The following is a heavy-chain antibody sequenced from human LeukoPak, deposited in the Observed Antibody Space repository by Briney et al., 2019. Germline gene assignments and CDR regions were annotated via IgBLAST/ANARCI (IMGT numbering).Heavy chain of an antibody. CDR1: GGSFSGYY. D-gene: IGHD5-24*01. Sequence: PSETLSLTCAVYGGSFSGYYWSWIRQPPGKGLEWIGEINHSGSTNYNPSLKSRVTISVDTSKNQFSLKLSSVTAADTAVYYCAREIRDGYNLYYYYGMDVWGQGTTVTVSS. CDR2: INHSGST. J-gene: IGHJ6*02. CDR3: AREIRDGYNLYYYYGMDV. V-gene: IGHV4-34*01.